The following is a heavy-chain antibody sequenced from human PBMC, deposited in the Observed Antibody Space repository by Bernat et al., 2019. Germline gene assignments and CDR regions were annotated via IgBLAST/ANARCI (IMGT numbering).Heavy chain of an antibody. J-gene: IGHJ2*01. CDR2: IRYGGST. CDR3: ARHPLTGNRVWYFDL. D-gene: IGHD7-27*01. CDR1: GGSISSSSHY. V-gene: IGHV4-39*01. Sequence: HLQLQESGPGLVKPSETLSLTCTVSGGSISSSSHYWGWIRQPPGKGLEWIGSIRYGGSTFYNPSLKSRVTISVDTSKNQFSLKMSSVTAADTAVYYCARHPLTGNRVWYFDLWGRGTLVTVSS.